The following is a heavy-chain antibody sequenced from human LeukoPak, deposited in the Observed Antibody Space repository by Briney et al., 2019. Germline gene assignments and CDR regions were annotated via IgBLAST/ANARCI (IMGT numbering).Heavy chain of an antibody. CDR1: GESFSAYF. D-gene: IGHD2-15*01. CDR3: ARGSSFDGYCSAGACDAGYYDS. Sequence: SETLSLNCAVYGESFSAYFWNWIRQAPGHPLEYIGEINHRGSSHYNPSLKTRVTLSVDTSKNQFSLKLTSVTAADTAVYFCARGSSFDGYCSAGACDAGYYDSWGQGTPVTVSS. J-gene: IGHJ4*02. CDR2: INHRGSS. V-gene: IGHV4-34*01.